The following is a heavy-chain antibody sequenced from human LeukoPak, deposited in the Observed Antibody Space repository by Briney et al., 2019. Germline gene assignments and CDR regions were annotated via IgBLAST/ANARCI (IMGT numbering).Heavy chain of an antibody. V-gene: IGHV3-21*01. J-gene: IGHJ4*02. D-gene: IGHD2-21*02. CDR3: ARETGYCSGDCYYYFDL. CDR2: ISSSSGFI. CDR1: GFTFSSYH. Sequence: PGGSLRLSCAVSGFTFSSYHMNWVPQAPGKGLEWVSYISSSSGFIKYADSVKGRFTISRDNAKNLLYLQMTRLSAEDTAVYYCARETGYCSGDCYYYFDLWGQGTLVTVSS.